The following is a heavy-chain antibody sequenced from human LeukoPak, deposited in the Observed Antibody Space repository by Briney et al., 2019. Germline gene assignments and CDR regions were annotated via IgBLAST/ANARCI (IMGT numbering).Heavy chain of an antibody. D-gene: IGHD3-3*01. V-gene: IGHV3-7*01. J-gene: IGHJ5*02. CDR3: ARDNTIFGVAHINH. Sequence: PGGSLRLSCAASGFTFSSYWMSWVRQAPGRGLEWVANVKQDGSDKYYVDSVKGRFTISRDNAKNSPYLQMNSLRAEDTAVYYCARDNTIFGVAHINHWGQGTLVTVSS. CDR2: VKQDGSDK. CDR1: GFTFSSYW.